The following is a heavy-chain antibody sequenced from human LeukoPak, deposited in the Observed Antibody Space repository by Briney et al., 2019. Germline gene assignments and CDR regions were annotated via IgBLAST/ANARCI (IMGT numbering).Heavy chain of an antibody. CDR2: IYSGGST. CDR1: GFTVSSKD. V-gene: IGHV3-66*01. CDR3: ASPRARALDI. Sequence: PGGSLRLSCAGAGFTVSSKDMNWVRQAPGKGLEWVSVIYSGGSTYYADSVKERFTISRDNSKNTLYLQMNSLRAEDTAVYYCASPRARALDIWGQGTMVTVSS. J-gene: IGHJ3*02.